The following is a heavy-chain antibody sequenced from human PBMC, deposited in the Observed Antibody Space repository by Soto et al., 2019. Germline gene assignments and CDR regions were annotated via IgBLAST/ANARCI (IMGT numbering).Heavy chain of an antibody. CDR3: ARDFPLGVGADSSGRPDY. CDR1: GFTFSSYW. Sequence: GGSLRLSCAASGFTFSSYWMSWVRQAPGKGLEWVANIKQDGSEKYYVDSVKGRFTISRDNAKNSLYLQMNSLRAEDTALYYCARDFPLGVGADSSGRPDYWGQGTLVTVSS. CDR2: IKQDGSEK. V-gene: IGHV3-7*01. J-gene: IGHJ4*02. D-gene: IGHD3-10*01.